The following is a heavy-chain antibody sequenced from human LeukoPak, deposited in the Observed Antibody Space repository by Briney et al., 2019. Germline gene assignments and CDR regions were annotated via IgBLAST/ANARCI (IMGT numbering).Heavy chain of an antibody. CDR1: GRSFSGYY. J-gene: IGHJ4*02. V-gene: IGHV4-34*01. CDR3: ARGQGTVTTH. CDR2: SNHSGSA. Sequence: SDTLSLTCAVSGRSFSGYYWTWIRQPPGKGLEWIGESNHSGSANYNPSLMSRVTISLDTSKNHFSLNLSSVTAADTAVYYCARGQGTVTTHWGQGTLVTVSA. D-gene: IGHD4-11*01.